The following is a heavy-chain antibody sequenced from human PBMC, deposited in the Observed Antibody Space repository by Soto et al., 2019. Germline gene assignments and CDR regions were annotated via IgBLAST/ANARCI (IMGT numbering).Heavy chain of an antibody. CDR1: GFTFSDSY. V-gene: IGHV3-11*05. J-gene: IGHJ4*02. CDR3: ARNYGGASGVND. CDR2: VNSLGTYT. D-gene: IGHD4-17*01. Sequence: VQLVESGGGLVKLGGSLRLSCAASGFTFSDSYMSWIRQSPGKGMEWLSYVNSLGTYTKYADSVRGRFTISRDNAQNSLYLEMTSLTVDDTAVYYCARNYGGASGVNDWGQGTQVTVSS.